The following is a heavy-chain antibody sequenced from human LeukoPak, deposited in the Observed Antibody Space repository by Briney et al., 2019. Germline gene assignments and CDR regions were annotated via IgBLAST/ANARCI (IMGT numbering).Heavy chain of an antibody. CDR2: IYTSGST. CDR1: GGSISSGSYY. J-gene: IGHJ4*02. V-gene: IGHV4-61*02. Sequence: PSQTLSLTCTVSGGSISSGSYYWSWLRQPAGKGREWIGRIYTSGSTNYNPSRKSRVTISVNKSKNQFSLKLSSVTAADTAVYYCARGVISSWSYYFDHWGQGTLVTVSS. D-gene: IGHD6-13*01. CDR3: ARGVISSWSYYFDH.